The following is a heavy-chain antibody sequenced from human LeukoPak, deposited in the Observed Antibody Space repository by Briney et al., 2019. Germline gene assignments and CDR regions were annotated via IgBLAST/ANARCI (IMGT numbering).Heavy chain of an antibody. CDR3: ARYSVTSDAFDI. CDR2: IYYSGST. D-gene: IGHD4-17*01. J-gene: IGHJ3*02. CDR1: GGSISSYY. V-gene: IGHV4-59*01. Sequence: SETLSLTCTVSGGSISSYYWSWIRQPPGKGLELIGYIYYSGSTNYNPSLKSRVTISVDTSKNQFSLKLSSVTAADTAVYYCARYSVTSDAFDIWGQGTMVTVSS.